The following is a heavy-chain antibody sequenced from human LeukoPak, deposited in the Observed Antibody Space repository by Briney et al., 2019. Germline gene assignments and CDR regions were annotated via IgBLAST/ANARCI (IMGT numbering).Heavy chain of an antibody. Sequence: SETLSLTCTVSGASITSYYWAWIRQPPGRGLEWVGYIHTSGSTSYNSFLTSRVTMSVDTSNNHFSLRLSSVTAADTAVYYCARGFYDFLTGYYLDVWGKGTTVTVSS. D-gene: IGHD3-9*01. V-gene: IGHV4-4*09. CDR2: IHTSGST. J-gene: IGHJ6*04. CDR3: ARGFYDFLTGYYLDV. CDR1: GASITSYY.